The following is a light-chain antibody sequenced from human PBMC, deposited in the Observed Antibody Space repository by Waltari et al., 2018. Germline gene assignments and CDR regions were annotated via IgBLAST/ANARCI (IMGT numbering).Light chain of an antibody. Sequence: EIVLTQSPATLSLSPGERATLSCWASQSISNHIAWYQQKPGQAPRLLVYDASNRATGIPARFSGSGSGTDFTLTINCLQSEDFATYYCQQYFSYPYTFGQGTKLEIK. CDR3: QQYFSYPYT. CDR1: QSISNH. J-gene: IGKJ2*01. CDR2: DAS. V-gene: IGKV3-11*01.